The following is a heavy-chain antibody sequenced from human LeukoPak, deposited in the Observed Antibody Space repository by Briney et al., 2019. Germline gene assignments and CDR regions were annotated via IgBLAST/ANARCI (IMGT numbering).Heavy chain of an antibody. CDR3: ASQTPNYYYYMDV. CDR2: MYTSGST. V-gene: IGHV4-61*02. CDR1: GGSIGSGSYY. Sequence: PSETLSLTCTVSGGSIGSGSYYWSWIRQPAGKGLEWIGRMYTSGSTTYNPSLKRRVTISLDTSKNQFSLNLSSVTVADTAVYYCASQTPNYYYYMDVWGKGTTVTVSS. J-gene: IGHJ6*03.